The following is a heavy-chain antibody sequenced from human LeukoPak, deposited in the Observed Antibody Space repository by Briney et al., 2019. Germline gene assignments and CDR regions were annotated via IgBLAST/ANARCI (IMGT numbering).Heavy chain of an antibody. Sequence: SVKVSCKASGGTFSSYAISWVRHAPGQGLEWMGRIIPILGIANYAQKFQGRVTITADKSTSTAYMELSSLRSEDTAVYYCARVRFGELSPYDYWGQGTLVTVSS. D-gene: IGHD3-10*01. CDR2: IIPILGIA. CDR3: ARVRFGELSPYDY. V-gene: IGHV1-69*04. CDR1: GGTFSSYA. J-gene: IGHJ4*02.